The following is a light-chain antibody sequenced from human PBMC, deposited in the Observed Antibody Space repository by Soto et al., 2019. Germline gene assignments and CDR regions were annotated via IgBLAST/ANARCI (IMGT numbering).Light chain of an antibody. CDR2: EVS. CDR1: QSLLHITGETF. CDR3: MQNTHLPPT. V-gene: IGKV2-29*03. J-gene: IGKJ5*01. Sequence: DVVMTQTPLSLSVAPGQPASISCKSSQSLLHITGETFLFWYLQKPGQSPQLLIYEVSTRVSGVPDRFSGSGSGTDFTHEISQVETDDVGIYYCMQNTHLPPTFGQGTRLGIE.